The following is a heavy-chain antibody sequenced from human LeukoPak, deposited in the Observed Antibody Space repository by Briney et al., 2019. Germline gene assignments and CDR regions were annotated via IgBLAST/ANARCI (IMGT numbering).Heavy chain of an antibody. V-gene: IGHV2-70*11. Sequence: RQSGPALVKPTQTLTLTCTFSGFSLSTSGMCVSWIRQPPGKALEWLARIDWDDDKYYSTSLKTRLTISKDTSKNQVVLTMTNMDPVDTATYYCARIIEQYDSSGYPRYYYYGMDVWGQGTTVTVSS. J-gene: IGHJ6*02. CDR1: GFSLSTSGMC. CDR3: ARIIEQYDSSGYPRYYYYGMDV. D-gene: IGHD3-22*01. CDR2: IDWDDDK.